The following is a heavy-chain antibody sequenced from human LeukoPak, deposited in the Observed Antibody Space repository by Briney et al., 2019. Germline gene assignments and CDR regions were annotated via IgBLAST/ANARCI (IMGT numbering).Heavy chain of an antibody. CDR3: ARGYDFWSGYYTPIYYYYYGMDV. D-gene: IGHD3-3*01. V-gene: IGHV4-34*01. CDR1: GGSFSGYY. Sequence: SETLSLTCAVYGGSFSGYYWSWIRQPPGKGLEWIGEINHSGSTNHNPSLKSRVTISVDTSKNQFSLKLSSVTAADTAVYYCARGYDFWSGYYTPIYYYYYGMDVWGQGTTVTVSS. J-gene: IGHJ6*02. CDR2: INHSGST.